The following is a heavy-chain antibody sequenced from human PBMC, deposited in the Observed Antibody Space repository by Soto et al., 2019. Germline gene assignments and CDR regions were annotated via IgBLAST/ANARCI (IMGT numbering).Heavy chain of an antibody. CDR3: ARQGFGPLHGLVDV. D-gene: IGHD3-10*01. CDR1: GGSISSYY. V-gene: IGHV4-59*08. CDR2: VHHSWVS. Sequence: QVQLQESGPGLVKPSETLSLSCTVAGGSISSYYWSWFRQSPGKRMEWIGYVHHSWVSSYNPSLQSRVAISADASKKKFSLKVASVTATYTAVYYCARQGFGPLHGLVDVWGEGTTVTVSS. J-gene: IGHJ6*04.